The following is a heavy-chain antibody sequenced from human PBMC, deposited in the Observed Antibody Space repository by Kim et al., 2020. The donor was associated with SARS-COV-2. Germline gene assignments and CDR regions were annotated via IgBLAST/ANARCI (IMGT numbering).Heavy chain of an antibody. Sequence: ASVKVSCKASGYTFTSYAMHWVRQAPGQRLEWMGWINAGNGNTKYSQKFQGRVTITRDTSASTAYMELSSLRSEDTAVYYCARDYYDSRLPKEYNWFDPWGQGTLVTVSS. CDR2: INAGNGNT. J-gene: IGHJ5*02. D-gene: IGHD3-22*01. V-gene: IGHV1-3*01. CDR1: GYTFTSYA. CDR3: ARDYYDSRLPKEYNWFDP.